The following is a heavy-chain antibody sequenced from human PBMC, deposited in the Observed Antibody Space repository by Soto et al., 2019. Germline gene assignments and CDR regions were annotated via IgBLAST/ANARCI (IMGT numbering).Heavy chain of an antibody. CDR1: GFTFSNYW. D-gene: IGHD3-3*01. Sequence: EVQLVESGGGLVQPGGSLRLSCAASGFTFSNYWMHWVRQDPGKGLVWVSRINSDGSSTSYADSVKGRFTISRDNAKNTLYLQMNSLRVEDTAVYYCARGGDFWTGYSGGENWFDPWGQGTLVTVSS. J-gene: IGHJ5*02. CDR2: INSDGSST. CDR3: ARGGDFWTGYSGGENWFDP. V-gene: IGHV3-74*01.